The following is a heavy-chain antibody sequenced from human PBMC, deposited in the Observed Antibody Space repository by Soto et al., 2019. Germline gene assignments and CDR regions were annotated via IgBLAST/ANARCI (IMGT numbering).Heavy chain of an antibody. Sequence: QVQLVQSGAEVKKPGSSVKVSCKASGGTFSSYAISWVRQAPGQGLEWMGGIIPIFGTANYAQKFQGRVTITADESTSTAYMELSSLRSEDTAVYYCARGWDGGNSDVPHVMDCWGQGTLVTVSS. CDR2: IIPIFGTA. CDR3: ARGWDGGNSDVPHVMDC. V-gene: IGHV1-69*12. J-gene: IGHJ4*02. D-gene: IGHD3-10*02. CDR1: GGTFSSYA.